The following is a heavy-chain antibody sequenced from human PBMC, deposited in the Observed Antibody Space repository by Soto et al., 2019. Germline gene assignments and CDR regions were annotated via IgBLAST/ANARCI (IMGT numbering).Heavy chain of an antibody. V-gene: IGHV4-34*01. D-gene: IGHD2-2*01. J-gene: IGHJ5*02. Sequence: SETLSLTCAVYGGSFSGYYWSWIRQPPGKGLEWIGEINHSGITYYNPSLKSRVTISVDTSKNQFSLKLSSVTAADTAVYYCARVSGVVGPAANNYKWFDPWGQGTLVTVSS. CDR1: GGSFSGYY. CDR2: INHSGIT. CDR3: ARVSGVVGPAANNYKWFDP.